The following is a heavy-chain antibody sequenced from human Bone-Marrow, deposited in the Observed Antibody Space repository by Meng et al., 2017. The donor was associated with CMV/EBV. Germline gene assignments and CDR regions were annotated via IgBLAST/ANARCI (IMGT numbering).Heavy chain of an antibody. Sequence: GESLKISCAASGFTFSSYSMNWVRQAPGKGLEWVGFIRSETYGATTEYAASVKGRCTISRDDSKSIAYLQMNSLKIEDTALYYCTRDLMDVCGQGITVTVSS. V-gene: IGHV3-49*04. CDR2: IRSETYGATT. J-gene: IGHJ6*02. CDR1: GFTFSSYS. CDR3: TRDLMDV.